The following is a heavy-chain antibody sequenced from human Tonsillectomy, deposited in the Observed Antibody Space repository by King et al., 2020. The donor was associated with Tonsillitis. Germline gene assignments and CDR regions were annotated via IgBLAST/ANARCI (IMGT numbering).Heavy chain of an antibody. CDR2: IYHSGNT. Sequence: QLQLQESGPGLVKPSETLSLTCTVSGYSISSGFYWGWIRQPPGKGLEWIGHIYHSGNTYYNPSLKSRVTISVDTSKNQFSPKLSSVTAADTAVYYCARVKGYSGYIAPLDYWGQGTLVTVSS. V-gene: IGHV4-38-2*02. CDR1: GYSISSGFY. CDR3: ARVKGYSGYIAPLDY. J-gene: IGHJ4*02. D-gene: IGHD5-12*01.